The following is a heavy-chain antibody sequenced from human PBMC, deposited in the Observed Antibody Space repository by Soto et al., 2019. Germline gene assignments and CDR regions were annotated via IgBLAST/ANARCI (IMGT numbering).Heavy chain of an antibody. D-gene: IGHD3-22*01. CDR1: GGSISSSSYS. Sequence: QLQLQESGPGLVKPSETLSLTCTVSGGSISSSSYSWGWIRQPPGKGLAWLGSVYYSGSTYYNPSLKSRVTISVDTSKNHCSLKLSSVTAADSAVYYFAVPLKGPYDYDSQPGYYYFDLWGRGTLVTVSS. CDR3: AVPLKGPYDYDSQPGYYYFDL. J-gene: IGHJ2*01. CDR2: VYYSGST. V-gene: IGHV4-39*02.